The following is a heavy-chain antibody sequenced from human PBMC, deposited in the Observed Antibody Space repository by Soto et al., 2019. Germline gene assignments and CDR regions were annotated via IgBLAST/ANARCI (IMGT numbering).Heavy chain of an antibody. V-gene: IGHV3-21*01. J-gene: IGHJ4*02. CDR3: ARAGFDCSGGSCYFDY. D-gene: IGHD2-15*01. CDR1: GFTFSSCS. Sequence: LRLSCAASGFTFSSCSMNWVRQAPGKGLEWVSSISSSSSYIYYADSVKGRFTISRDNAKNSLYLQMNSLRAEDTAVYYCARAGFDCSGGSCYFDYWGQGTLVTVSS. CDR2: ISSSSSYI.